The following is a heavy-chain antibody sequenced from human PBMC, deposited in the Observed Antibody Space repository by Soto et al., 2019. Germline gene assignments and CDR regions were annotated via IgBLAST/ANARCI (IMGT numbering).Heavy chain of an antibody. J-gene: IGHJ4*02. D-gene: IGHD2-2*02. CDR3: ASPQRDCSSTSCYTSPEYYFDY. Sequence: GASVKVSCKASGYTFTSYAMHWVRQAPGQRLEWMGWINAGNGNTKYSQKFQGRVTITRDTSASTAYMELNSLRAEDTAVYYCASPQRDCSSTSCYTSPEYYFDYWGQGTLVTVSS. CDR1: GYTFTSYA. CDR2: INAGNGNT. V-gene: IGHV1-3*01.